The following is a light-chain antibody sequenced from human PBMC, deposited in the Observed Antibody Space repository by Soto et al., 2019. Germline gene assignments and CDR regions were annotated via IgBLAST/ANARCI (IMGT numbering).Light chain of an antibody. Sequence: DIQLTQSPSFLSASVGDKVTITCRASQAISRSLAWYQQNPGKAPKLLIYGASTLQSGVPSRFSGSGSGTEFTLTIGSLQPVDFATYYCQQLYSYPLIFGGGAKVEMK. V-gene: IGKV1-9*01. CDR1: QAISRS. CDR3: QQLYSYPLI. J-gene: IGKJ4*01. CDR2: GAS.